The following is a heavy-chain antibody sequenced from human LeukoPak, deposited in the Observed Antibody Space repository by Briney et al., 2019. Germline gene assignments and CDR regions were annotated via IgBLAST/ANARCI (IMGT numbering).Heavy chain of an antibody. CDR2: IYYSGST. J-gene: IGHJ4*02. CDR1: GFTVSSSH. D-gene: IGHD3-22*01. V-gene: IGHV4-39*01. Sequence: GSLRLSCAASGFTVSSSHMSWVRQAPGKGLEWIGSIYYSGSTYYNPSLKSRVTISVDTSKNQFSLKLSSVTAADTAVYYCARRKRGGLLLIRVFDYWGQGTLVTVSS. CDR3: ARRKRGGLLLIRVFDY.